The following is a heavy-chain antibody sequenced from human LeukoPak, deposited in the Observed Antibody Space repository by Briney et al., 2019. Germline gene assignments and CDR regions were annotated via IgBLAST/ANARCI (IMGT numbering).Heavy chain of an antibody. Sequence: GGPLRLSCVASRFTFSNYWMSWVRQAPGKGLERVANINQDGSEKYSVDSVKGRFTFSRDNAKNSLFLQMNSLRADDTAVYYCARDDSSGQYYFDSWGQGTLVTVSS. J-gene: IGHJ4*02. CDR1: RFTFSNYW. CDR3: ARDDSSGQYYFDS. V-gene: IGHV3-7*01. D-gene: IGHD3-22*01. CDR2: INQDGSEK.